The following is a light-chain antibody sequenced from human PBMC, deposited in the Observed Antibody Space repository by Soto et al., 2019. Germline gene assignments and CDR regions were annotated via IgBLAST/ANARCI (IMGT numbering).Light chain of an antibody. Sequence: DIQMTQSPSSVSASVGDRVTITCRARQGISSWLVWYQQKPGKAPKALIYAASSLQSGVQSRFSGRGSGTDFTRTNSSLQPEDLATYYCHQAYTPPICFGGGAEVEIK. CDR1: QGISSW. CDR3: HQAYTPPIC. CDR2: AAS. J-gene: IGKJ4*01. V-gene: IGKV1-12*01.